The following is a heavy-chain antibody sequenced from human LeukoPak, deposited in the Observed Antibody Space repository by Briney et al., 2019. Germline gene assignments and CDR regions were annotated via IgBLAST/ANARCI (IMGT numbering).Heavy chain of an antibody. Sequence: SETLSLTCTVFGGSISSYYWSWIRQPPGKGLEWIGYIYYSGSTNYNPSLKSRVTISVDTSKNQFSLKLSSVTAADTAVYYCARDLSSSWYHYFDYWGQGTLVTVSS. CDR2: IYYSGST. V-gene: IGHV4-59*01. D-gene: IGHD6-13*01. CDR1: GGSISSYY. J-gene: IGHJ4*02. CDR3: ARDLSSSWYHYFDY.